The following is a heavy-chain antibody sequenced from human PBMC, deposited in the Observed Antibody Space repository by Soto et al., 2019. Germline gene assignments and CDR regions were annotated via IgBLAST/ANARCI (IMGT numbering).Heavy chain of an antibody. V-gene: IGHV3-11*01. CDR1: GFTFSDYY. CDR2: ISSSGSTI. D-gene: IGHD6-13*01. Sequence: GSLRLSCAASGFTFSDYYMSWIRQAPGKGLEWVSYISSSGSTIYYADSVKGRFTISRDNAKNSLYLQMNSLRAEDTAVYYCARIPSSSWYAYYYYYGMDVWGQGTTVTVSS. J-gene: IGHJ6*02. CDR3: ARIPSSSWYAYYYYYGMDV.